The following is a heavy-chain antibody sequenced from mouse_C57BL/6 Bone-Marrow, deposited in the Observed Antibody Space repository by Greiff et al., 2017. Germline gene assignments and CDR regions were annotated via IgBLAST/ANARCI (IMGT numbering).Heavy chain of an antibody. CDR1: GYTFTSYW. J-gene: IGHJ4*01. D-gene: IGHD3-3*01. V-gene: IGHV1-59*01. CDR3: AREGLHWYYARDY. CDR2: IDPSDSYT. Sequence: VQLQQPGAELVRPGTSVKLSCTASGYTFTSYWMHWVKQRPGQGLEWIGVIDPSDSYTNYNQKFKGKATLTVDTSSSTAYMQLSSLTSEDSAVYYCAREGLHWYYARDYWGQGTSVTVSA.